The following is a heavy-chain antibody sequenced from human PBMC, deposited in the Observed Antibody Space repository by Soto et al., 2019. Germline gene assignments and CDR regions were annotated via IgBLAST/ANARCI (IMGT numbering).Heavy chain of an antibody. Sequence: ASVKVSCKASGYTFTSYGISWVRQAPGQGLEWMGWISAYNGNTNYAQKLQGRVTMTTDTSTSTAYMELGSLRSDDTAVYYCARDVKAGSGSYPLDYWGQGTLVTVSS. J-gene: IGHJ4*02. CDR1: GYTFTSYG. D-gene: IGHD3-10*01. CDR2: ISAYNGNT. V-gene: IGHV1-18*01. CDR3: ARDVKAGSGSYPLDY.